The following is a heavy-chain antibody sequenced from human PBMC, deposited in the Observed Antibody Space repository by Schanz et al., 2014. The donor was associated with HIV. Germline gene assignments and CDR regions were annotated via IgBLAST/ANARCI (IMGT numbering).Heavy chain of an antibody. V-gene: IGHV3-30*18. Sequence: QELLVESGGGVVQPGRSLRLSCVASGFTFRSYGMHWVRQAPGKGLEWLEITSYDESKKTYADSVKGRFTISRDNSKNTLYLQMNSLRVEDTALYYCAKVEDFYGSGSSEVWGQGTLVIVSS. J-gene: IGHJ4*02. D-gene: IGHD3-10*01. CDR2: TSYDESKK. CDR3: AKVEDFYGSGSSEV. CDR1: GFTFRSYG.